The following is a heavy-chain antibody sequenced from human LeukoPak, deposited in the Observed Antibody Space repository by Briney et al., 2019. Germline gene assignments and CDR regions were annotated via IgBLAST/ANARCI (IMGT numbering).Heavy chain of an antibody. V-gene: IGHV4-59*01. CDR2: IYYSGST. CDR1: GGSISSYY. D-gene: IGHD3-10*01. J-gene: IGHJ6*03. Sequence: PSETLSLTCTVSGGSISSYYWSWIRQPPGKGLEWIGYIYYSGSTNYNPSLKSRVTISVDTSKNQFSLKLSSVTAADTAVYYCARTVYEYYYGSGSYPVGNYYYYMDVWGKGTTVTVSS. CDR3: ARTVYEYYYGSGSYPVGNYYYYMDV.